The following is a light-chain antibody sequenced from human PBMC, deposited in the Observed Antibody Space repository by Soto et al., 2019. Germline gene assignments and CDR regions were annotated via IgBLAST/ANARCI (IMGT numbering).Light chain of an antibody. CDR1: QRVSSD. J-gene: IGKJ1*01. Sequence: EIVMTQSPATLSVSPGERATLSCRASQRVSSDLAWYQQKPGQAPRLLIYGASTRATGIPARFSGSGSGTEFTLTISSLQAEDLALYYCQQYNNWPWTFGQGTKLESK. V-gene: IGKV3-15*01. CDR2: GAS. CDR3: QQYNNWPWT.